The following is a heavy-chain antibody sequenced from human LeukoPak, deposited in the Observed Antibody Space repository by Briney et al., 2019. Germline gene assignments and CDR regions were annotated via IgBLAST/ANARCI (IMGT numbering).Heavy chain of an antibody. V-gene: IGHV1-2*02. CDR3: ARVLLRRGGYYYYFDY. CDR1: GYTFTGYY. D-gene: IGHD3-22*01. Sequence: GASVKVTCKASGYTFTGYYMHWGRQAPGQWLEWTGWINPNSGGTNYAQKFQGRVTMTRDTSISTAYMEVSRLKSGDTAVYYCARVLLRRGGYYYYFDYWGQGTLVTVSS. J-gene: IGHJ4*02. CDR2: INPNSGGT.